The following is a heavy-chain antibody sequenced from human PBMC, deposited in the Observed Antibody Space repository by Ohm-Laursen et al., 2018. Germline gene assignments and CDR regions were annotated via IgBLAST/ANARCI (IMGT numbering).Heavy chain of an antibody. CDR2: INHSGST. D-gene: IGHD3-3*01. CDR3: ARDRYYDFWSGSKVLDY. V-gene: IGHV4-34*01. Sequence: PSDTLSLTCSVYGGSFNNHYWTWIRQPPEKGLEWIGEINHSGSTSYNPSLKSRVTISVDTSKNQFSLKLSSVTAADTAVYYCARDRYYDFWSGSKVLDYWGQGTLVTVSS. CDR1: GGSFNNHY. J-gene: IGHJ4*02.